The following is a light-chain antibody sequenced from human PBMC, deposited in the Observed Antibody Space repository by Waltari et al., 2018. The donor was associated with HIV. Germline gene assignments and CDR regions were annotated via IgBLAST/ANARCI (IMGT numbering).Light chain of an antibody. CDR2: AAS. J-gene: IGKJ2*01. CDR3: QQSYSTPPYT. V-gene: IGKV1-39*01. Sequence: DIQRPQSPPSLSESVGARVTITCRASQSISSYLNWYQQKPGTAPKLLIYAASSLQSGVPSRFSGSGSGTDFTLTISSLQPGDFATYYCQQSYSTPPYTFGQGTKLEIK. CDR1: QSISSY.